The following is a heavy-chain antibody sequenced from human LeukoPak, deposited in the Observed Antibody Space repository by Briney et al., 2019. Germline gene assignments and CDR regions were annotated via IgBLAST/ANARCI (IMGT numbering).Heavy chain of an antibody. J-gene: IGHJ4*02. D-gene: IGHD3-22*01. CDR3: TRGRTYYYDSSGYMDY. CDR1: GYTFTSYG. Sequence: ASVKVSCKASGYTFTSYGISWVRQAPGQGLEWMGWISAYNGNTNYAQKLQGRVTMTTDTSTSTAYMELRSLRSDDTAVYYCTRGRTYYYDSSGYMDYWGQGTLVTVSS. V-gene: IGHV1-18*01. CDR2: ISAYNGNT.